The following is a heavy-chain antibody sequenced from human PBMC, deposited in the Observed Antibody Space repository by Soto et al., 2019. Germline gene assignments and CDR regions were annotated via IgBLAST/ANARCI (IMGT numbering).Heavy chain of an antibody. CDR2: VYNTGTT. J-gene: IGHJ6*02. CDR1: GGSIRSHY. Sequence: QVQLQESGPGLVKASETLSLTCTVSGGSIRSHYWSWIRKPPGKGLEWIGYVYNTGTTYYNPSLRSRLARSVDMSKNQFSLKLGSVTAADTAFYYCTRQLPQTEYGSGHYYYYYGMDVWGQGTTVTVSS. CDR3: TRQLPQTEYGSGHYYYYYGMDV. V-gene: IGHV4-59*08. D-gene: IGHD3-10*01.